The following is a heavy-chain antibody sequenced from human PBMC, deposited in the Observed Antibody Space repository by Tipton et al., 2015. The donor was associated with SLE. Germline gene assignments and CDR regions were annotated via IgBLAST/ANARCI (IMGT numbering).Heavy chain of an antibody. J-gene: IGHJ6*02. V-gene: IGHV3-7*03. Sequence: GSLRLSCAASGFTFNTYWMSWVRQAPGKGLEWVANIRQDGDEKYYVDSVKGRFTISRDNSKNTLYLQMNSLRAEDTAVYYCAKEGPGYYDGRGYYYYGMDVWGQGTTVTVSS. CDR3: AKEGPGYYDGRGYYYYGMDV. CDR2: IRQDGDEK. CDR1: GFTFNTYW. D-gene: IGHD3-22*01.